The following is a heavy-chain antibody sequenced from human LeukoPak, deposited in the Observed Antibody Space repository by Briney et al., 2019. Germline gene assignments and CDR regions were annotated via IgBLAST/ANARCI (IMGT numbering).Heavy chain of an antibody. J-gene: IGHJ4*02. CDR1: GYTFTDYY. Sequence: GASVKVSCKTSGYTFTDYYLHWVRQAPGQGLEWVGWIHPNTGATHYAQKFQGRLTMTRDTSISTVYMELTRLRSDDTAVYYCARDMGRYSGYDYDYWSQGTLVTASS. D-gene: IGHD5-12*01. V-gene: IGHV1-2*02. CDR3: ARDMGRYSGYDYDY. CDR2: IHPNTGAT.